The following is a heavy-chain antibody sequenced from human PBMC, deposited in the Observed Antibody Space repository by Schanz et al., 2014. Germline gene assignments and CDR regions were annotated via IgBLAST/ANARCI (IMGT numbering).Heavy chain of an antibody. CDR2: ISDSGDTA. Sequence: EVQLVESGGGLVKPGGSLRLSCAASGFSFSDYYMSWIRQAPGKGLEWVSLISDSGDTAYYADSVKGRFTISSDNSKSTLYLQMSSLRAEDTAVYYCARKVVATIGGYYDNWGQGTLVIVSS. V-gene: IGHV3-23*04. D-gene: IGHD5-12*01. CDR1: GFSFSDYY. J-gene: IGHJ4*02. CDR3: ARKVVATIGGYYDN.